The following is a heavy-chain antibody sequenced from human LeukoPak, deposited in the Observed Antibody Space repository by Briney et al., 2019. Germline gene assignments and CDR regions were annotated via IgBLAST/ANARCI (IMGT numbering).Heavy chain of an antibody. Sequence: PGRSLRLSCAASGFAFSSYAMSWVRQAPGKGLEWVSAISGSGGSTYYADSVKGRFTISRDNSKNTLYLQMNSLRAEDTAVYYCAKDPTYYYDSSGYYGDYWGQGTLVTVSS. D-gene: IGHD3-22*01. V-gene: IGHV3-23*01. CDR2: ISGSGGST. CDR3: AKDPTYYYDSSGYYGDY. J-gene: IGHJ4*02. CDR1: GFAFSSYA.